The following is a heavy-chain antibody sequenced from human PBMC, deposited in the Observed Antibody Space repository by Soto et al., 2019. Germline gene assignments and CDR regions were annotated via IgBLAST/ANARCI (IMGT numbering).Heavy chain of an antibody. J-gene: IGHJ4*02. CDR1: GGSFSGYY. Sequence: VQLQQWGAGLLKPSETLSLTCAVYGGSFSGYYWGWIRQRPGKGLEWIGEINHSGSTNYNPSLNSRVTISVDTSKTQFSLKLSSVTAADTAVYYCARAYDFWSGYIAYWGQGTLVTVSS. V-gene: IGHV4-34*01. D-gene: IGHD3-3*01. CDR3: ARAYDFWSGYIAY. CDR2: INHSGST.